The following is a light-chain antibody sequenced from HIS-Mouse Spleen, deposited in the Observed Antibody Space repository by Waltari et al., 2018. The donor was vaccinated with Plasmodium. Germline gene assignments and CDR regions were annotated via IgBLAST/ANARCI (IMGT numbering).Light chain of an antibody. V-gene: IGLV1-40*01. Sequence: QSVLTQPPSVSGAPGQRVTISCPGSRSNIGAGYDVHWYQQLPGTAPKLPIYGNSNRPSGVPDRFSGSKSGTSASLAITGLQAEDEADYYCQSYDSSLSGWVFGGGTKLTVL. CDR3: QSYDSSLSGWV. CDR2: GNS. J-gene: IGLJ3*02. CDR1: RSNIGAGYD.